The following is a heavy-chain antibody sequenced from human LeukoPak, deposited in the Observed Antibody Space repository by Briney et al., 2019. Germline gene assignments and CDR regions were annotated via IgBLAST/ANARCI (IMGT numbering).Heavy chain of an antibody. V-gene: IGHV3-30-3*01. CDR1: GFTFSSYA. Sequence: GGSLRLSCAASGFTFSSYAMHWVRQAPGKGLEWVAVISYDGSNKYYADSVKGRFTISRDNSKNTLYLQMNSLRAEDTAVCYCARSRPAIAATEPPLDYWGQGTLVTVSS. CDR2: ISYDGSNK. D-gene: IGHD6-13*01. CDR3: ARSRPAIAATEPPLDY. J-gene: IGHJ4*02.